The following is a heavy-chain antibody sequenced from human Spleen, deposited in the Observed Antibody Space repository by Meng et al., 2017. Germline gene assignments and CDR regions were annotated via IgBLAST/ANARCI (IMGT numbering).Heavy chain of an antibody. J-gene: IGHJ4*02. V-gene: IGHV1-46*04. D-gene: IGHD3-10*01. CDR3: ARGTPGRRYADY. Sequence: QVHPVQSGPEVKKPGASVKVSCKASGYTFTGYSMHWIRQAPGQGLEWMGVISPSGDGTVYAQNLQGRLTMTRDTSTSTLYMELSSLRSDDTAVYYCARGTPGRRYADYWGQGTLVTVSS. CDR1: GYTFTGYS. CDR2: ISPSGDGT.